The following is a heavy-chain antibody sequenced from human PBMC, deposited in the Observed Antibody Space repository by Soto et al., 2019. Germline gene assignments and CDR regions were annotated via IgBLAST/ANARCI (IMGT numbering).Heavy chain of an antibody. Sequence: SETLSLTCTVSGGSISSSTYYWSWIRHPAGKGLEWIGRIYTSGSTNYNPSLKSRVTMSVDTSKNQFSLKLSSVTAADTAVYYCARDSGSYYNWFDPWGQGTLVTVSS. J-gene: IGHJ5*02. V-gene: IGHV4-61*02. D-gene: IGHD1-26*01. CDR2: IYTSGST. CDR1: GGSISSSTYY. CDR3: ARDSGSYYNWFDP.